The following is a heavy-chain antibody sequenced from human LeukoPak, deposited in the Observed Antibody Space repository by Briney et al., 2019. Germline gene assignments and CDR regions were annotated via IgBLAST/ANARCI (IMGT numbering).Heavy chain of an antibody. V-gene: IGHV3-9*01. CDR1: GFTFDDYA. D-gene: IGHD2-2*01. J-gene: IGHJ6*03. CDR3: AKDGINCSSTSCYYYYYMDV. CDR2: FSWNSGSI. Sequence: GGSLRLSCAASGFTFDDYAMHWVRQAPGKGLEWVSGFSWNSGSIGYADSVKGRFTISRDNAKNSLYLQMNSLRAEDTALYYCAKDGINCSSTSCYYYYYMDVWGKGTTVTVSS.